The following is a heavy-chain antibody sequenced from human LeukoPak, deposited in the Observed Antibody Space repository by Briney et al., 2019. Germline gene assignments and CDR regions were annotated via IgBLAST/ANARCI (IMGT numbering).Heavy chain of an antibody. J-gene: IGHJ6*03. D-gene: IGHD3-22*01. CDR3: ARGRFDYYDSSGYYRPREYYSYYYYMDV. CDR2: INQRGST. V-gene: IGHV4-34*01. CDR1: GGSFSGYY. Sequence: PSETLSLTCAVYGGSFSGYYWSWIRQPPGKGLECIGEINQRGSTNYNPSLKSRVTISVDTSKNQFSLKLSSVTDADTAAYYCARGRFDYYDSSGYYRPREYYSYYYYMDVWGKGTTVTISS.